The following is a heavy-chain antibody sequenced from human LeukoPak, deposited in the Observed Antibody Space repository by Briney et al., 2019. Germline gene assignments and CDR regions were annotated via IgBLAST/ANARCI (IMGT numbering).Heavy chain of an antibody. Sequence: ASVKVSCKVSGYTLTELSMHWVRQAPGKGLEWMGGFDPEDGETIYAQKFQGRVTMTRDTSISTAYMELSRLRSDDTAVYYCARGGGDYRKPDFDYWGQGTLVTVSS. CDR3: ARGGGDYRKPDFDY. J-gene: IGHJ4*02. D-gene: IGHD2-21*02. CDR1: GYTLTELS. CDR2: FDPEDGET. V-gene: IGHV1-24*01.